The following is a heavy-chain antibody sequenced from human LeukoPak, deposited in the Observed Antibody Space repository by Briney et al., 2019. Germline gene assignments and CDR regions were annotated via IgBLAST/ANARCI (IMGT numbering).Heavy chain of an antibody. Sequence: SETLSLTCAVYGVSFSGYYWRWIRQPPGKVREWIGEINHSGSTTYTPSPKSRVTISVDTSKTQFSPKLSSVTAADTAVYSWARAKKRWELLSLDYWGQGTLVTVSS. CDR1: GVSFSGYY. D-gene: IGHD1-26*01. V-gene: IGHV4-34*01. CDR3: ARAKKRWELLSLDY. CDR2: INHSGST. J-gene: IGHJ4*02.